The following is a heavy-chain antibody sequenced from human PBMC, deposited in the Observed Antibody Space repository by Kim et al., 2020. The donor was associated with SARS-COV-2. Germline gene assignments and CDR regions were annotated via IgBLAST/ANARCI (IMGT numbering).Heavy chain of an antibody. D-gene: IGHD3-10*01. V-gene: IGHV3-74*01. CDR3: ARGFVRDGFDV. J-gene: IGHJ6*02. CDR1: RFTFNTYW. Sequence: GGSLRLSCAVSRFTFNTYWINWVRHAPGKGLVWVSRISSDGSITNYADSVKGRFTMSRDNAENTLYLQMNSLRAEDTAVYYCARGFVRDGFDVWGQGTTVTVSS. CDR2: ISSDGSIT.